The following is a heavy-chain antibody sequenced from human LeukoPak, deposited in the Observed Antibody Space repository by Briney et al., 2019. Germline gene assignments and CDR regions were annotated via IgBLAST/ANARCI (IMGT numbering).Heavy chain of an antibody. V-gene: IGHV3-74*01. J-gene: IGHJ4*02. CDR2: INNDGTST. D-gene: IGHD1-1*01. CDR1: GFTLSGYW. Sequence: PGGSLRLSCAASGFTLSGYWMHWVRQAPGKGLVWVSRINNDGTSTIYADSVKGRFTISRDNAKNTLYLQMNSLRAEDTATYYCARDQSGTTLDYWGQGTLVTVSS. CDR3: ARDQSGTTLDY.